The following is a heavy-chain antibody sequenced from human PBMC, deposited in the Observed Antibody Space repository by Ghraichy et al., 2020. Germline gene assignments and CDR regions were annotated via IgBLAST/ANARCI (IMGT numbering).Heavy chain of an antibody. J-gene: IGHJ6*03. CDR1: GGSFSGYY. CDR2: INHSGST. D-gene: IGHD6-13*01. CDR3: ARVPAAAGMGYYYYMDV. V-gene: IGHV4-34*01. Sequence: SETLSLTCAVYGGSFSGYYWSWIRQPPGKGLEWIGEINHSGSTNYNPSLKSRVTISVDTSKNQFSLKLSSVTAADTAVYYCARVPAAAGMGYYYYMDVWGKGTTVTVSS.